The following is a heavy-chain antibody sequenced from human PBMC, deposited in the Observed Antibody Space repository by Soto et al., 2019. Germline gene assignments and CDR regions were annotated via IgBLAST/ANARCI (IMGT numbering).Heavy chain of an antibody. J-gene: IGHJ5*02. CDR3: ASVIEYSSGWFEP. Sequence: KTWETLSLTCTVSVGSISSGGYYCSWIRQHPGKGLEWIGYIYYSGSTYYNPSLKSRVTISVDTSKNQFSLKLSSVTAADTAVYYCASVIEYSSGWFEPWGQGTLVIVS. CDR1: VGSISSGGYY. CDR2: IYYSGST. V-gene: IGHV4-31*03. D-gene: IGHD6-19*01.